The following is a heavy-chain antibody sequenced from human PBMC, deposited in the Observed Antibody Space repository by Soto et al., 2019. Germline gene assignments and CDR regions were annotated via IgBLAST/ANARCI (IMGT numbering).Heavy chain of an antibody. CDR3: ARGGDKLVVPAAIDYYYYGMDA. CDR1: GDSVSSNSAA. CDR2: TYYRSKWYN. V-gene: IGHV6-1*01. D-gene: IGHD2-2*02. Sequence: SQTLSLTCAISGDSVSSNSAAWNWIRQSPSRGLEWLGRTYYRSKWYNDYAVSVKSRITINPDTSKNQFSLQLNSVTPEDTAVYYCARGGDKLVVPAAIDYYYYGMDAWGQGTLVTVSS. J-gene: IGHJ6*02.